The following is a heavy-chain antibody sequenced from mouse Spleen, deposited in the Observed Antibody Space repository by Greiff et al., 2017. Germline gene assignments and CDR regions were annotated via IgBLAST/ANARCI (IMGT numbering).Heavy chain of an antibody. D-gene: IGHD1-1*01. CDR1: GFTFSSYG. CDR2: ISSGGSYT. J-gene: IGHJ4*01. V-gene: IGHV5-6*01. CDR3: ARGDYGSDAMDY. Sequence: EVQLVESGGDLVKPGGSLKLSCAASGFTFSSYGMSWVRQTPDKRLEWVANISSGGSYTYYPDSVKGRFTISRDNAKNTLYLQMSSLKSEDTAMYYCARGDYGSDAMDYWGQGTSVTVSS.